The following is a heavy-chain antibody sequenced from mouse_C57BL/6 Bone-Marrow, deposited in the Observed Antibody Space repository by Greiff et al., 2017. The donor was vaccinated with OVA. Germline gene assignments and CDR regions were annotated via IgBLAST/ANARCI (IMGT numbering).Heavy chain of an antibody. J-gene: IGHJ3*01. CDR3: ARWYSNYVGFAY. CDR1: GYTFTSYW. D-gene: IGHD2-5*01. V-gene: IGHV1-55*01. Sequence: QVQLQQPGAELVKPGASVKMSCKASGYTFTSYWITWVKQRPGQGLEWIGDIYPGSGSTNYNEKFKSKATLTVDTSSSTAYMQLSSLTSEDSAVYYCARWYSNYVGFAYWGQGTLVTVSA. CDR2: IYPGSGST.